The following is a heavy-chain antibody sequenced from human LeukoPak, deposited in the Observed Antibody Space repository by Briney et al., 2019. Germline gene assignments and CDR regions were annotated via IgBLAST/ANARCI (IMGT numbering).Heavy chain of an antibody. Sequence: GASVKVSCKASGYTFTSYYMHWVRQAPGQGLEWMGIINPSGGSTSYAQKFQGRVTMTRDTSTSTVYVELSSLRSEDTAVYYCARDGDYYYDSSGYIDYWGQGILVTVSS. J-gene: IGHJ4*02. CDR3: ARDGDYYYDSSGYIDY. CDR1: GYTFTSYY. CDR2: INPSGGST. V-gene: IGHV1-46*01. D-gene: IGHD3-22*01.